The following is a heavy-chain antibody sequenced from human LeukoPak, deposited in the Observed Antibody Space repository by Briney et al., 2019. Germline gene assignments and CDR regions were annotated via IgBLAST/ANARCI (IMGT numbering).Heavy chain of an antibody. CDR2: INSDGTST. J-gene: IGHJ4*02. Sequence: GGSLRLSCAASGVTLSSYWMHWVRQAPGKGLVSVSRINSDGTSTTYADPVKGRFTISRDTAKNSLYLQMNSLRAEDTAVYYCVAARADFDYWGQGTLVTVSS. V-gene: IGHV3-74*01. CDR3: VAARADFDY. D-gene: IGHD2-15*01. CDR1: GVTLSSYW.